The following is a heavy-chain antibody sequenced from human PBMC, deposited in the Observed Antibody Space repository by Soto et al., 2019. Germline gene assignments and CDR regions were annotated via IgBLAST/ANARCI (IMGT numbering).Heavy chain of an antibody. CDR2: IYYSGST. CDR3: ARHSRLYYFDY. J-gene: IGHJ4*02. Sequence: SETLSLTCTVSGGSISSSSYYWGWIRQPPGKGLEWIGSIYYSGSTYYNPSLKSRVTISVDTSKNQFSLKLSSVTAADTAVYYCARHSRLYYFDYWGQGTLVTVSS. D-gene: IGHD3-16*01. V-gene: IGHV4-39*01. CDR1: GGSISSSSYY.